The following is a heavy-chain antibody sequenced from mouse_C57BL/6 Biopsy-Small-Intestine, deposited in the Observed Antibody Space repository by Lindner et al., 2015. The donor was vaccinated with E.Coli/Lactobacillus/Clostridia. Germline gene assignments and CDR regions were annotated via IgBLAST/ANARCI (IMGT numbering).Heavy chain of an antibody. CDR1: GYTFTNYW. CDR3: ARDNYYSYDVVMDY. J-gene: IGHJ4*01. D-gene: IGHD2-12*01. Sequence: VQLQESGAELVRPGTSVKMSCKAAGYTFTNYWIGWVKQRPGHGLEWIGDIYPGGGYTNYNEKFKGKATLTADTSSSTAYMQLSSLASEDSAIYYCARDNYYSYDVVMDYWGQGTSVTVSS. CDR2: IYPGGGYT. V-gene: IGHV1-63*02.